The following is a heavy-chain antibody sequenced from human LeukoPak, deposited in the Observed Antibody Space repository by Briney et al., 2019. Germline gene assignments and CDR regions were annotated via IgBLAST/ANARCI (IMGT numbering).Heavy chain of an antibody. Sequence: PGGSLRLSCAASGFTFSDYSMKWVRQAPGKGLEWVSYISTSSSAIYYADSVKGRFTISRDNAKNSLTLQMNSLRAEDTAVYYCARDGRYRSGSYHYYAMDVWGQGTTVTVS. CDR2: ISTSSSAI. CDR3: ARDGRYRSGSYHYYAMDV. V-gene: IGHV3-48*04. D-gene: IGHD5-18*01. J-gene: IGHJ6*02. CDR1: GFTFSDYS.